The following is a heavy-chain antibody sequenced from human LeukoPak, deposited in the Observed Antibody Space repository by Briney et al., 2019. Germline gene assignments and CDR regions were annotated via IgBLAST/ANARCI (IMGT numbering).Heavy chain of an antibody. CDR3: ARDPGSCSGGSCSFYWYFDL. CDR2: INHSGST. D-gene: IGHD2-15*01. CDR1: GGSFSGYY. V-gene: IGHV4-34*01. J-gene: IGHJ2*01. Sequence: PSETLSLTCAVYGGSFSGYYWSWIRQAPGKGLEWIGEINHSGSTNYNPSLKSRATISVDTSKNQVSLNLSSVTAADTAVYYCARDPGSCSGGSCSFYWYFDLWGRGTLVTVSS.